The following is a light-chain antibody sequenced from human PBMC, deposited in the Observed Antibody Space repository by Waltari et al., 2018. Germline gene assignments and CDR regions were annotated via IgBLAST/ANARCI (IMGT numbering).Light chain of an antibody. V-gene: IGLV2-23*01. Sequence: QSALTQPASVSGSPGQSISISCSGTSGDVEIYTPVSWYQQHPGKAPQLLIYATTKRPSGVSDRFSGSKAGNTAYLTVSGLQAEDESDYYCCSYAGSSTFVFGSGTRVTV. CDR2: ATT. J-gene: IGLJ1*01. CDR3: CSYAGSSTFV. CDR1: SGDVEIYTP.